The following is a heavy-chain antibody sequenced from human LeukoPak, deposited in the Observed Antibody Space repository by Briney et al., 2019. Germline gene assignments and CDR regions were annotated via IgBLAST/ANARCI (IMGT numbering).Heavy chain of an antibody. CDR2: IYYSGST. CDR1: GGSISSSSYY. Sequence: SETLSLTCTVSGGSISSSSYYWGWIRQPPGKGLEWIGSIYYSGSTYYNPSLKSRVTISVDTSKNQFSLKLSSVTAADTAVYYCARGSSSWYPDYYYYYMDVWGKGTTVTVSS. J-gene: IGHJ6*03. D-gene: IGHD6-13*01. V-gene: IGHV4-39*01. CDR3: ARGSSSWYPDYYYYYMDV.